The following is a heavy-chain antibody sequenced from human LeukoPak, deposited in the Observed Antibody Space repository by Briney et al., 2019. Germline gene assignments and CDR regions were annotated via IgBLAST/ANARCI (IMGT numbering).Heavy chain of an antibody. CDR1: GGSISSYY. J-gene: IGHJ4*02. D-gene: IGHD1-26*01. V-gene: IGHV4-59*01. Sequence: PSETLSLTCTVSGGSISSYYWSWIRQPPGKGLEWIGYIYYSGSTNYNPSLKSRVTISVDTSKNQFSLKLSSVTAADTAVYYCARQEWELLSEDYWGQGTLVTVSS. CDR2: IYYSGST. CDR3: ARQEWELLSEDY.